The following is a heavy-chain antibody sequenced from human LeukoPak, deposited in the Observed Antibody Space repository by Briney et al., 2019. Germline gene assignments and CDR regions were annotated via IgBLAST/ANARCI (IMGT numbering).Heavy chain of an antibody. CDR3: ARDGFWGDY. V-gene: IGHV4-61*01. CDR2: IYYSGST. CDR1: GGSFSSDSYY. D-gene: IGHD3-16*01. Sequence: PTETLKLTCTASGGSFSSDSYYWSGIRQPPGKGLEWIGYIYYSGSTNYNPSLKSRVTISVDTAKNQFSLKLSSVTAADSAVYYCARDGFWGDYWGQG. J-gene: IGHJ4*02.